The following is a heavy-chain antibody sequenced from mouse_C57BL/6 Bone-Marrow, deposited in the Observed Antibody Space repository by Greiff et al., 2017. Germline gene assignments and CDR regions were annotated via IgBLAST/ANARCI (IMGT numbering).Heavy chain of an antibody. Sequence: EVKLLESGPGLAKPSQTLSLTCSVTGYSITSDYWNWIRKFPGNKLEYMGYISYSGSTYYNPSLKSRISITRDTSKNQYYLQLNSVTTEDTATYYCARVTTVVATGWYFDVWGTGTTVTVSS. J-gene: IGHJ1*03. V-gene: IGHV3-8*01. D-gene: IGHD1-1*01. CDR2: ISYSGST. CDR1: GYSITSDY. CDR3: ARVTTVVATGWYFDV.